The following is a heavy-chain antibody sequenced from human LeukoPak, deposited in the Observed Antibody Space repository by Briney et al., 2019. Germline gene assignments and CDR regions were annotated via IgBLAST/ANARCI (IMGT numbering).Heavy chain of an antibody. J-gene: IGHJ4*02. CDR2: INPNSGAT. V-gene: IGHV1-2*02. CDR1: GYTFTGPY. Sequence: GASVKVSCKASGYTFTGPYIHWMRQAPGQGLEWMGWINPNSGATKYAQKFQGRVTVSRDTSTSTAYMELSGLRADDTAAYYCARVESCTKGVCTTYDLWGPGTLVTVSS. CDR3: ARVESCTKGVCTTYDL. D-gene: IGHD2-8*01.